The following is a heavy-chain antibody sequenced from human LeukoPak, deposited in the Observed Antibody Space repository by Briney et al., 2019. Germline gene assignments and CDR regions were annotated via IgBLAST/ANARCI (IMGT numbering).Heavy chain of an antibody. V-gene: IGHV4-34*01. CDR3: AGGYCSSTSCLGFYGMDV. Sequence: PSETLSLTCAVYGGSFSGYYWSWIRQPPGKGLEWIGEINHSGSTNYNPSLKSRVTISVDTSKNQFSLKLSSVTAADTAVYYCAGGYCSSTSCLGFYGMDVWGQGTTVTVSS. CDR2: INHSGST. J-gene: IGHJ6*02. CDR1: GGSFSGYY. D-gene: IGHD2-2*01.